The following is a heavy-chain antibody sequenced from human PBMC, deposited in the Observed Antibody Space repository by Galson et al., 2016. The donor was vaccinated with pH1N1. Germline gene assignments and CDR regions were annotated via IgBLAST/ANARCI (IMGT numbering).Heavy chain of an antibody. Sequence: SLRLSCAASGFTFSNYAMIWVRQAPGKGLEWVSIITGSGDYTDYADSVKGRLTISRDNSKNTLYLHMNSLRAEDTALYYCAKYPQITVYCAGGSCYGFDPWGQGTLVTVSS. D-gene: IGHD2-15*01. CDR3: AKYPQITVYCAGGSCYGFDP. CDR1: GFTFSNYA. V-gene: IGHV3-23*01. J-gene: IGHJ5*02. CDR2: ITGSGDYT.